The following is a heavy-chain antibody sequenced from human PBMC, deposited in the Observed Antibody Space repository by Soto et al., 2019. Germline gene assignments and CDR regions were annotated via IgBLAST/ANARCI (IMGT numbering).Heavy chain of an antibody. Sequence: PSETLSLTCTVSGGSISSGGYYWSGIRQPPGKGLEWIGRIYATGDTDYNPSLQSRISMSVDMSKKQFSLTLRSVTAGDTAIYSCVRDGTKNLRDRFEPWGRGILVTVSS. CDR1: GGSISSGGYY. J-gene: IGHJ5*02. CDR3: VRDGTKNLRDRFEP. V-gene: IGHV4-61*02. D-gene: IGHD1-26*01. CDR2: IYATGDT.